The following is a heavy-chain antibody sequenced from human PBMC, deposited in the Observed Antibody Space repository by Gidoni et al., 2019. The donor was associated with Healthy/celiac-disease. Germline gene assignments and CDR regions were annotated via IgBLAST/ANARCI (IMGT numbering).Heavy chain of an antibody. CDR3: ARENTAMVKGFDY. D-gene: IGHD5-18*01. CDR2: ISRSSSYI. Sequence: EVQLVESGGGLVKPGGSLRLSCEASGFTFSSYSMNWVRQAPGKGLEWVSSISRSSSYIYYADSVKGRFTISRDNAKNSLYLQMNSLRAEDTAVFYCARENTAMVKGFDYWGQGTLVTVSS. J-gene: IGHJ4*02. V-gene: IGHV3-21*01. CDR1: GFTFSSYS.